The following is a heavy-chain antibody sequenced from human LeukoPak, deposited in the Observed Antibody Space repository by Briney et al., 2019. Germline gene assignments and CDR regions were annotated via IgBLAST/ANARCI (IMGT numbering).Heavy chain of an antibody. CDR1: GYTFTGYY. J-gene: IGHJ6*03. CDR2: INPNSGGT. V-gene: IGHV1-2*02. Sequence: ASVKVSCKASGYTFTGYYMHWVRQAPGQGLEWMGWINPNSGGTNYAQKFQGRVTMTRDTSISTAYMELSRLRSDDTAVYYCARVRGSLGYYYYYYYMDVWGKGTTVTISS. CDR3: ARVRGSLGYYYYYYYMDV. D-gene: IGHD3-10*01.